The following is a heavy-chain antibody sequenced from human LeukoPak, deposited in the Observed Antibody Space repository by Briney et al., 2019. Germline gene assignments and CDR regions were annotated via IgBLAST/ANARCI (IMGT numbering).Heavy chain of an antibody. CDR1: GGSISSVGYY. CDR3: AATSSGYKYNWFDP. Sequence: SETLSLTCTVSGGSISSVGYYWSWIRQHPGKGLEWIGYIYYSGSTYYNPSLKSRVTISVDTSKNQFSLKLSSVTAADTAVYYCAATSSGYKYNWFDPWGQGTLVTVSS. CDR2: IYYSGST. J-gene: IGHJ5*02. V-gene: IGHV4-31*03. D-gene: IGHD6-25*01.